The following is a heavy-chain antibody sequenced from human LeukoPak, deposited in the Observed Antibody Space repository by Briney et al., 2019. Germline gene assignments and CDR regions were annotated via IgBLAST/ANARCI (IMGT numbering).Heavy chain of an antibody. V-gene: IGHV5-51*01. J-gene: IGHJ3*02. D-gene: IGHD6-19*01. Sequence: GEAPETSLNGSGYRLTRYWIGRVRPRPGKGPEWVWIHFSGDSDTRYSPSFQGQVTISDDKSISTAYLQWSSLKAPDTAMCYCARHGYSSGAPNAFDIWGQGTMVTVSS. CDR2: HFSGDSDT. CDR3: ARHGYSSGAPNAFDI. CDR1: GYRLTRYW.